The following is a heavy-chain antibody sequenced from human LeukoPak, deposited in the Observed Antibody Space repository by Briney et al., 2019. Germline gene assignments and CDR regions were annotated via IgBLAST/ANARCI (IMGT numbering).Heavy chain of an antibody. CDR1: GFTFRSYS. J-gene: IGHJ1*01. Sequence: GGSLVLSCAASGFTFRSYSMNWVRQAPGKGLEWVSSISSSSYYIYYADSVKGRFTISRDNAKNSLYLQMNSLRAEDTAVYYCARDEEEGYCSSTSCYPQYFQHWGQGTLVTVSS. D-gene: IGHD2-2*01. V-gene: IGHV3-21*01. CDR3: ARDEEEGYCSSTSCYPQYFQH. CDR2: ISSSSYYI.